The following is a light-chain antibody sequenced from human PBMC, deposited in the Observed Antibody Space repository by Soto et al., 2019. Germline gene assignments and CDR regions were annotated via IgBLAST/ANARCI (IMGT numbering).Light chain of an antibody. CDR1: QSVSSSY. J-gene: IGKJ1*01. CDR3: QQYGSSPGT. Sequence: EIVLTQSPGTLSLSPGERATLSCRASQSVSSSYLAWYQQKPGQAPRFLIYGASSRATGIPDRFSGSGSGTDFTRSISRLEPEDYAVYYCQQYGSSPGTFGQGTKVEIK. V-gene: IGKV3-20*01. CDR2: GAS.